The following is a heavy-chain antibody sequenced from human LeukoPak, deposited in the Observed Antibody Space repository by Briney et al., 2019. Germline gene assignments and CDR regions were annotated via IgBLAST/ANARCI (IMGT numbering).Heavy chain of an antibody. D-gene: IGHD5-24*01. CDR1: GGIFSSYA. CDR3: AREGVEIADFDY. Sequence: ASVKVSCKASGGIFSSYAISWVRQAPGQGLEWMGRIIPIFGTANYAQKFQGRVTITTDESTSTAYMELSSLRSEDTAVYYCAREGVEIADFDYWGQGTLVTVSS. V-gene: IGHV1-69*05. J-gene: IGHJ4*02. CDR2: IIPIFGTA.